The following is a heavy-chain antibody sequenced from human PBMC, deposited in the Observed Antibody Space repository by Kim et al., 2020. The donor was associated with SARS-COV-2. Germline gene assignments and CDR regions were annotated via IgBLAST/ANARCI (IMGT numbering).Heavy chain of an antibody. CDR1: GFTFSSYS. CDR3: ATTPFDAFDV. D-gene: IGHD1-1*01. V-gene: IGHV3-21*01. Sequence: GGSLRLSCAASGFTFSSYSMNWVRQTPGKGLEWVSSISSSSSYIYYADSLKGRFTISRDNAKNSLYLQMDSLRAEDTAVYYCATTPFDAFDVWGQGTLVIVSS. CDR2: ISSSSSYI. J-gene: IGHJ3*01.